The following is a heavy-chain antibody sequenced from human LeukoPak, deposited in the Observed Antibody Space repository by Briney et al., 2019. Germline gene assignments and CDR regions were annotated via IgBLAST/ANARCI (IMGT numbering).Heavy chain of an antibody. D-gene: IGHD3/OR15-3a*01. V-gene: IGHV3-30*04. J-gene: IGHJ4*02. Sequence: GRSLRLSCAASGFTFSHYAMYWVRQAPGKGLEWVALISYDGSVQYYADSVKGRFTISRDSPKNTLYLQMNSLRPEDTAEYYCARERTGFYAEYWGQGTLVTVSS. CDR2: ISYDGSVQ. CDR1: GFTFSHYA. CDR3: ARERTGFYAEY.